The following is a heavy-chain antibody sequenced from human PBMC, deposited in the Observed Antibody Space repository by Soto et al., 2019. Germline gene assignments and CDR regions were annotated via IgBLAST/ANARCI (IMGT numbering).Heavy chain of an antibody. J-gene: IGHJ5*02. CDR3: ARASRFDP. CDR2: IYYTGNT. V-gene: IGHV4-31*03. CDR1: GASITTAYY. Sequence: PSETLSLTCTVSGASITTAYYCTWGRQHPVKGLAWIGHIYYTGNTYYNPSLKSRLNISLDTSKNQFSLQLESVTAADTAIYFCARASRFDPWGQGTLVTVSS.